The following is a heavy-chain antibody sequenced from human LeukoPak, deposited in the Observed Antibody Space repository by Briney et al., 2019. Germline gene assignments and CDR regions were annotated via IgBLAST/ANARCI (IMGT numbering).Heavy chain of an antibody. J-gene: IGHJ4*02. D-gene: IGHD5-24*01. CDR2: VSGNGGNR. Sequence: GGSLRLSCVASGFSFSSYAMSWVRQAPGKGLEWVSTVSGNGGNRYYADSVKGRFTISRDNSRNTQYLQMSSLRAEDTALYYCAKENGYKTTHFDYWGQGTLVTVSS. CDR3: AKENGYKTTHFDY. CDR1: GFSFSSYA. V-gene: IGHV3-23*01.